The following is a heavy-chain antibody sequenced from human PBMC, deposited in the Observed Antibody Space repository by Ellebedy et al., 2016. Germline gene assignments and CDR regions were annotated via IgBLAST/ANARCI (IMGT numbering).Heavy chain of an antibody. CDR2: IHYSGYT. D-gene: IGHD4-23*01. J-gene: IGHJ2*01. CDR1: GGSITYYY. CDR3: ARDAWGGNTGQGDYWYFDL. V-gene: IGHV4-59*01. Sequence: SETLSLTCTVSGGSITYYYWSWIRQSPGKGLEWIGYIHYSGYTNYNPSLKSRVTISVDTSKSLFSLRLSTVTAADTAVYYCARDAWGGNTGQGDYWYFDLWGRGTLVTVSS.